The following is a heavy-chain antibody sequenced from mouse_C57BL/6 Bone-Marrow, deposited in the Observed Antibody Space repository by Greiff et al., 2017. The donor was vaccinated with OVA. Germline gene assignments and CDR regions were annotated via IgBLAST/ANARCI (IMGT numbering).Heavy chain of an antibody. CDR3: ARYPLYYSNYSWYFDV. Sequence: VQLQQSGAELLKPGASVKLSCKATGYTFTGYWMHWVKQRPGQGLEWIGVIDPSDSYTNYNQKFKGKATLTVDTSSSTAYMQLSSLTSEDSAVYYCARYPLYYSNYSWYFDVWGTGTTVTVSS. D-gene: IGHD2-5*01. J-gene: IGHJ1*03. CDR2: IDPSDSYT. V-gene: IGHV1-59*01. CDR1: GYTFTGYW.